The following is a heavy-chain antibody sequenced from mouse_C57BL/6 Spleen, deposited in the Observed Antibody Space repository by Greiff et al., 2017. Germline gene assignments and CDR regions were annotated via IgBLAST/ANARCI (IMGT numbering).Heavy chain of an antibody. CDR1: GFSLTSYG. J-gene: IGHJ4*01. CDR2: IWSGGST. CDR3: ARKGNTRLFYAMDY. Sequence: QVQLQQSGPGLVQPSQSLSITCTVSGFSLTSYGVHWVRQSPGKGLEWLGVIWSGGSTAYNAAFISRLGISKDNSKSQVFFKMISLQADDTAIYYCARKGNTRLFYAMDYWGQGTSVTVSS. V-gene: IGHV2-2*01.